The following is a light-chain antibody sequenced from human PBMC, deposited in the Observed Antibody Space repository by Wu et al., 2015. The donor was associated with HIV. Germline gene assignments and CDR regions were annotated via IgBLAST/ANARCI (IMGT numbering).Light chain of an antibody. CDR2: GAS. J-gene: IGKJ5*01. Sequence: IVMTQSPATLSVSPGEGATLSCRASQSVKNNLAWYQQKGDQAPRLLIYGASTRATGIPARFSGSGSATEFTLTISNMQSEDLGVYYCQQYQNWPPITFGQGTRLEI. V-gene: IGKV3-15*01. CDR1: QSVKNN. CDR3: QQYQNWPPIT.